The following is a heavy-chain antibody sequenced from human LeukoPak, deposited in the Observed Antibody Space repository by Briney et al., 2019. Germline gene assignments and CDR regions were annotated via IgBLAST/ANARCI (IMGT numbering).Heavy chain of an antibody. CDR3: ARRGESPGEYFQY. Sequence: SVKVSCKASGGTFSSYAISWVRQAPGQGLEWMGGIIPIFGTANYAQKFQGRVTITADISTSTAYLELSSLRSDDTAVYFCARRGESPGEYFQYWGQGTLVTVSS. CDR2: IIPIFGTA. V-gene: IGHV1-69*06. D-gene: IGHD5-12*01. CDR1: GGTFSSYA. J-gene: IGHJ1*01.